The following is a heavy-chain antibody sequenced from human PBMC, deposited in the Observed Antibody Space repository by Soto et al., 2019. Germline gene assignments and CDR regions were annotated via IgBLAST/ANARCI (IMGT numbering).Heavy chain of an antibody. J-gene: IGHJ4*02. V-gene: IGHV3-30*18. CDR1: GFTFSSYG. CDR3: AKDSTDGPGGNRVSYYFDY. Sequence: GGSLRLSCAASGFTFSSYGMHWVRQAPGKGLEWVAVISYDGSNKYYADSVKGRFTISRDNSKNTRYLQMNSLRAEDTAVYYCAKDSTDGPGGNRVSYYFDYWGQGTLVTVSS. D-gene: IGHD2-15*01. CDR2: ISYDGSNK.